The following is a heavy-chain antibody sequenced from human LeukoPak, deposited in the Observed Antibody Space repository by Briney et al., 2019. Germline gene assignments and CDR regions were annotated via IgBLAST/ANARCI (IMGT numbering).Heavy chain of an antibody. D-gene: IGHD5-18*01. CDR2: IIPIFGTA. CDR1: GYTFTDYY. Sequence: GASVKVSCKASGYTFTDYYMHWVRQAPGQGLEWMGRIIPIFGTANYAQKFQGRVTITTDESTSTAYMELSSLRSEDTAVYYCARESKDTAGAFDIWGQGTMVTVSS. J-gene: IGHJ3*02. V-gene: IGHV1-69*05. CDR3: ARESKDTAGAFDI.